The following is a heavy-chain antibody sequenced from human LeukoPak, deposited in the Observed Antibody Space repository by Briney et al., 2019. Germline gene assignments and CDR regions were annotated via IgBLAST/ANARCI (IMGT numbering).Heavy chain of an antibody. V-gene: IGHV3-30*18. CDR2: ISYDGSNK. Sequence: GGSQTLVCAVSGFTFSSCGMHWVRQAPGKGLEWVAVISYDGSNKYYADSVEGRFTISRDNSKNTLYLQMNSLRAEDTAVYYCAKALRRGSGSYPPYLLLWRQRPLVTVSS. J-gene: IGHJ4*02. CDR3: AKALRRGSGSYPPYLLL. CDR1: GFTFSSCG. D-gene: IGHD3-10*01.